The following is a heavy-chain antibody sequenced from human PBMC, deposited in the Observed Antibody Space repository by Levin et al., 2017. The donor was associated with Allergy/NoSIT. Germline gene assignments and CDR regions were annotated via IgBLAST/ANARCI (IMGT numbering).Heavy chain of an antibody. CDR1: GFTFSSYA. Sequence: AGGSLRLSCAASGFTFSSYAMSWVRQAPGKGLEWVSAISGSGGTTYYADSVKGRFSISRDNSKNTLSLQMNSLRAEDTAVYYCAKDREGEILRYGLDVWGQGTTVTVSS. D-gene: IGHD3-10*01. CDR3: AKDREGEILRYGLDV. CDR2: ISGSGGTT. V-gene: IGHV3-23*01. J-gene: IGHJ6*02.